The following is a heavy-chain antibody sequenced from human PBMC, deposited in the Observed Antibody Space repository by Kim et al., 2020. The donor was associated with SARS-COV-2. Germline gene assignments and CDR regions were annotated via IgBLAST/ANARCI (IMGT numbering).Heavy chain of an antibody. Sequence: GGSLRLSCEMSGFKFERFAVHWVRQPPGKGLEWVSGLSLDSDRIGYADSVKGRFTVSRDKAKDTLYLQMDSLRIEDTAFYYCTRALVPGGADYWGQGTLVTVSS. CDR1: GFKFERFA. D-gene: IGHD6-6*01. V-gene: IGHV3-9*01. CDR2: LSLDSDRI. CDR3: TRALVPGGADY. J-gene: IGHJ4*02.